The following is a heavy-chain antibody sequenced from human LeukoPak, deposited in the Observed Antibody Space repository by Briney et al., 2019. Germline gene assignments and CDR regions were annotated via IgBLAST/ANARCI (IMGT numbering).Heavy chain of an antibody. CDR1: GGSISSYY. D-gene: IGHD6-19*01. Sequence: PSETLSLTCTVSGGSISSYYWSWIRQPPGKGLEWIGYIYYSGSTNYNPSLKSRVTISVDTSKNQFSLKLSSVTAADTAVYYCARMALGDSSGWVDYWGQGTLVTVSS. CDR2: IYYSGST. CDR3: ARMALGDSSGWVDY. V-gene: IGHV4-59*12. J-gene: IGHJ4*02.